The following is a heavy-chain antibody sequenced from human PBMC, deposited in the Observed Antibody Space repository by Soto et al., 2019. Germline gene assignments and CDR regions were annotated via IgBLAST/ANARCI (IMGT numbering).Heavy chain of an antibody. J-gene: IGHJ4*02. CDR1: GFTFDDHA. D-gene: IGHD6-13*01. V-gene: IGHV3-9*01. Sequence: EVQLVESGGGLVQPGRSLRLSCAASGFTFDDHAMHWVRQAPGKGLEWVSGVNWNSRSIDYADSVKGRFTISRDNAKNSLYLQMNRLRPEDTALYYCAKDHGGRSWYRGIDYWGQGTLVTVSS. CDR3: AKDHGGRSWYRGIDY. CDR2: VNWNSRSI.